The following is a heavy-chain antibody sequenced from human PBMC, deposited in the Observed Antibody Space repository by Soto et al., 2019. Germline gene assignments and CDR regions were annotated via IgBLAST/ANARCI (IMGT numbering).Heavy chain of an antibody. J-gene: IGHJ5*02. CDR1: GFSLSTSGVG. CDR3: AHRSPAGWFDP. Sequence: QITLKESGPTLVKPTQTLTLTCTFSGFSLSTSGVGVGWIRQPPGKALEWLALIYWDDDKRYSPSLKSRLTITKDTPKTQVVLTMPTMDPVDTAKYSCAHRSPAGWFDPWGQGPLVTVSS. V-gene: IGHV2-5*02. CDR2: IYWDDDK.